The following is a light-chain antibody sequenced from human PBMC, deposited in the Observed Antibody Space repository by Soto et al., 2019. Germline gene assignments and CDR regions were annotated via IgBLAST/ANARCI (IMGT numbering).Light chain of an antibody. V-gene: IGLV2-14*01. CDR2: DVS. CDR3: SSYTSSSTV. Sequence: QSALTQPASVSGSPGQSITISCTGTSSDVGGYNYVSWYQQHPGKAPKLMIYDVSNRPSGVSNRFSGSKSGNTASLIISGLQAEDEADYYCSSYTSSSTVFGGGTKLTVL. CDR1: SSDVGGYNY. J-gene: IGLJ2*01.